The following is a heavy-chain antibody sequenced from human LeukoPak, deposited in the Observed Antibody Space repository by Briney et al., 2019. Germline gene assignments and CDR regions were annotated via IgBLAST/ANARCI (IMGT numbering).Heavy chain of an antibody. J-gene: IGHJ4*02. Sequence: SVKVSCEASGGTFSSYAISWVRQAPGQGLEWMGGIIPIFGTANYAQKLQGRVTMTTDTSTSTAYMELRSLRSDDTAVYYCARASSSPRPPDYWGQGTLVTVSS. CDR3: ARASSSPRPPDY. CDR2: IIPIFGTA. V-gene: IGHV1-69*05. CDR1: GGTFSSYA. D-gene: IGHD6-6*01.